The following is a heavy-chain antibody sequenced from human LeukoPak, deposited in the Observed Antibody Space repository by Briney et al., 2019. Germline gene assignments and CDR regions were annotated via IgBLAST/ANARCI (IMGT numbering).Heavy chain of an antibody. J-gene: IGHJ3*02. D-gene: IGHD2-21*02. Sequence: SSETLSLTCTVSGGSISTSSYYWGWIRQPPGKGLEWIGSIYYSGSTYYNPSLKSRVTISVDTSKNQFSLKLSSVTAADTAVYYCAYCGGDCYPDAFDIWGQGTMVTVSS. CDR1: GGSISTSSYY. V-gene: IGHV4-39*07. CDR3: AYCGGDCYPDAFDI. CDR2: IYYSGST.